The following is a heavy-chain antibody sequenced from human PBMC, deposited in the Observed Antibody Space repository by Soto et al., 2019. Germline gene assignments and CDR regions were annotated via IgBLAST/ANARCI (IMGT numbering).Heavy chain of an antibody. V-gene: IGHV4-34*01. CDR3: ARDIGAVRYFDWSHAFDI. CDR1: GGSFSGYY. J-gene: IGHJ3*02. D-gene: IGHD3-9*01. Sequence: SETLSLTCAVYGGSFSGYYWSWIRQPPGKGLEWIGEINHSGSTNYNPSLKSRVTISVDTSKNQFSLKLSSVTAADTAVYYCARDIGAVRYFDWSHAFDIWGQGTMVTVSS. CDR2: INHSGST.